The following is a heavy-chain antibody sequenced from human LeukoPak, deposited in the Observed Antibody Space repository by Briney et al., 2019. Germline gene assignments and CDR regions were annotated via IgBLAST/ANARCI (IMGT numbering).Heavy chain of an antibody. D-gene: IGHD2-8*01. CDR1: GYTFTSYG. Sequence: ASVKVSCKASGYTFTSYGISWVRHAPGQGREWMGWISAYNGNTNYAQKLQGRVTMTTDTSTSTAYMELRSLRSDDTAVYYCARVSIYCTNGVCYTGSFDYWGQGTLVTVSS. V-gene: IGHV1-18*01. CDR3: ARVSIYCTNGVCYTGSFDY. CDR2: ISAYNGNT. J-gene: IGHJ4*02.